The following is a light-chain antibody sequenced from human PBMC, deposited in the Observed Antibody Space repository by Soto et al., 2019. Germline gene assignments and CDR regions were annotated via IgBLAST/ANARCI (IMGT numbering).Light chain of an antibody. CDR2: HAS. J-gene: IGKJ1*01. Sequence: DIHMTQSPSNLSSSGRDRVRIICRASQSISSWLAWYQQKPGTAPKLLIYHASTLESGVPSRFSGSGSGTEFTLTISSLQPDDFATYYCQQYMSYSFGQGTKVDNK. V-gene: IGKV1-5*02. CDR1: QSISSW. CDR3: QQYMSYS.